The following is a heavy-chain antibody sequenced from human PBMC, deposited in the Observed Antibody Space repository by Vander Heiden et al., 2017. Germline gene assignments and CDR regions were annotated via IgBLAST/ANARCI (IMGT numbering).Heavy chain of an antibody. Sequence: QVQPQESGPGLVKPSETLSLTCTVSGGSISDYFWNWIRQPAGKGLEWIGRISTIGYTNYNPSLRSRVTMSIDTSKNQFSLKLSSVTAADTAVFYCARVDLTTGSRNWFDPWGQGTLVTVSS. CDR2: ISTIGYT. J-gene: IGHJ5*02. CDR1: GGSISDYF. V-gene: IGHV4-4*07. CDR3: ARVDLTTGSRNWFDP. D-gene: IGHD1-1*01.